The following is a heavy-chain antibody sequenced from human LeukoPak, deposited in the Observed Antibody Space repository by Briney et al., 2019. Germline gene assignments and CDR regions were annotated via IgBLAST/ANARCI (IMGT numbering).Heavy chain of an antibody. CDR2: IKSRTDGETT. Sequence: PGGSLRLSCTASGFTFSSVWMTWVRQAPGKGLEWVGRIKSRTDGETTDYAAPVKGRFSISRDDSENTLYLQMYSLKNEDTAVYFCTTVHGAGPVNFDYWGQGSLVTVSS. CDR3: TTVHGAGPVNFDY. J-gene: IGHJ4*02. CDR1: GFTFSSVW. D-gene: IGHD3-16*01. V-gene: IGHV3-15*01.